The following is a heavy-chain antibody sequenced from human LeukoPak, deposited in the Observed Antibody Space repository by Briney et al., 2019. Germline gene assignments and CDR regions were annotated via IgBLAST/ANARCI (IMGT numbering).Heavy chain of an antibody. J-gene: IGHJ4*02. CDR1: GGSFSGYY. V-gene: IGHV4-59*10. CDR2: IYSSGTT. CDR3: AGGYCGGGSCRTFYFDY. D-gene: IGHD2-15*01. Sequence: TSETLSLTCAVYGGSFSGYYWSWIRQPPGKGLEWIGRIYSSGTTNYNPSLKSRVTMSVDTSKNQFSLKLSSVTAADTAVYYCAGGYCGGGSCRTFYFDYWGQGALVTVSS.